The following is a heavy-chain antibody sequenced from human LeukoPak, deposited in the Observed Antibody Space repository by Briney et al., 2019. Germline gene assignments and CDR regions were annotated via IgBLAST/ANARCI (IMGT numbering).Heavy chain of an antibody. CDR3: ARSPTRDYYGSGSVFDY. CDR2: ISSSSNTI. D-gene: IGHD3-10*01. J-gene: IGHJ4*02. V-gene: IGHV3-48*01. Sequence: GGSLRLSCAASGFTFSSYSMNRVRQAPGKGLEWVSYISSSSNTIYYADSVKGRFTISRDNAKNSLYLQMNSLRAEDTAVYYCARSPTRDYYGSGSVFDYWGQGTLVTVSS. CDR1: GFTFSSYS.